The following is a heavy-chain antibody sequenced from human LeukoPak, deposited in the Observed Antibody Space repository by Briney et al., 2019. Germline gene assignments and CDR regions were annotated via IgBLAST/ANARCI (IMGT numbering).Heavy chain of an antibody. CDR2: INTNAGKP. CDR3: ARAASLDY. V-gene: IGHV7-4-1*02. J-gene: IGHJ4*02. CDR1: GYTFTSYA. D-gene: IGHD2-2*01. Sequence: ASVKVSCKASGYTFTSYAMNWVRQAPGQGLEWMGWINTNAGKPTYAQGFTGRFVFSLDSSVSTAYLQINSLNAEGTAVYYCARAASLDYWGQGTLVTVSS.